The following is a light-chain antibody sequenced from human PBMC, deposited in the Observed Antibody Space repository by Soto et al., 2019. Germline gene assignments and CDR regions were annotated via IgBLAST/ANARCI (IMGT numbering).Light chain of an antibody. Sequence: QSALTQPASVSGSPGQSITISCTGTSSDVGRYNIASWYQQHPGKAPKLMIYEGSKRPSGVSDRFSGSKSGNTASLTISGLQAEDEADYYCCSYAGSSTYVFGTGTKLTVL. V-gene: IGLV2-23*01. CDR1: SSDVGRYNI. J-gene: IGLJ1*01. CDR3: CSYAGSSTYV. CDR2: EGS.